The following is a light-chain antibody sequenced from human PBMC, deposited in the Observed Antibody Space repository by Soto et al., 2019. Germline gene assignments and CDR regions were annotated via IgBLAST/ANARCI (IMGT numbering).Light chain of an antibody. CDR3: CSYAGSYTWV. J-gene: IGLJ3*02. Sequence: QSALTQPRSVSGSPGQSVTIYCTGTSSDVGDYNYVSWYQQHPGKAPKLLIYAVNMRPSGVPDRFSGSKSGNTASLTISGLQAEDEADYSCCSYAGSYTWVFGAGTKVTVL. V-gene: IGLV2-11*01. CDR2: AVN. CDR1: SSDVGDYNY.